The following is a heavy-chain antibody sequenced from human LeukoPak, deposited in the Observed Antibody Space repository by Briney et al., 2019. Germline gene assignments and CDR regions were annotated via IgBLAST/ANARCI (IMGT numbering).Heavy chain of an antibody. Sequence: PSETLSLTCTVSGVSISSSGTFYWSWIRQPAGKGLEWIGRIYVSGSTNYNPSLKSRVTISVDTSRNQFSLRLSSVTAADTAVYYCARRISTRRGETCSSTSCYFDYWGQGTLVTVSS. J-gene: IGHJ4*02. D-gene: IGHD2-2*01. CDR3: ARRISTRRGETCSSTSCYFDY. CDR2: IYVSGST. CDR1: GVSISSSGTFY. V-gene: IGHV4-61*02.